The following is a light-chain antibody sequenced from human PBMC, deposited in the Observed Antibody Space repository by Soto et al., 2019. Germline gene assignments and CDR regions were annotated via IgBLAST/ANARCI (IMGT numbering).Light chain of an antibody. CDR2: GAS. V-gene: IGKV3-20*01. Sequence: EIVLTQSPGTLSFSPGERATLSCRASQSVGSSYLAWYLQKPGQAPRLLIYGASDRATGIPDRFSGSGSGTDFTLIISRLEPEDFAVYYCQQYGNSPWTFGQGTKVDIK. J-gene: IGKJ1*01. CDR3: QQYGNSPWT. CDR1: QSVGSSY.